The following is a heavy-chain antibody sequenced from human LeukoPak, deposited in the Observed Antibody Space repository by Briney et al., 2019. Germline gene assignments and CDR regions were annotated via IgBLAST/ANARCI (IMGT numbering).Heavy chain of an antibody. CDR1: GYTFTSYA. CDR3: ARESGPGSFDY. Sequence: ASVKVSCKPSGYTFTSYAMHWVRQAPGQRLEWMGWINAGNGNTKYSQKFQGRVTTTRDTSASTAYMELSSLRSEDTAVYYCARESGPGSFDYWGQGTLVTVSS. J-gene: IGHJ4*02. V-gene: IGHV1-3*01. CDR2: INAGNGNT.